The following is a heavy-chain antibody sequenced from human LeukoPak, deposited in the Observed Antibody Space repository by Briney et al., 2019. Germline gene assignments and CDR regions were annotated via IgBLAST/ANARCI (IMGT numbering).Heavy chain of an antibody. CDR3: ARDRVAAEMATIVSMGY. Sequence: ASVKVSCKASGYTFTSYYMHWVRQAPGQGLEWMGIINPSGGSTSYAQKFQGRVTMTRDTSTSTVYMELSSLRSEDTAVYCCARDRVAAEMATIVSMGYWGQGTLVTVSS. CDR2: INPSGGST. J-gene: IGHJ4*02. D-gene: IGHD5-24*01. V-gene: IGHV1-46*01. CDR1: GYTFTSYY.